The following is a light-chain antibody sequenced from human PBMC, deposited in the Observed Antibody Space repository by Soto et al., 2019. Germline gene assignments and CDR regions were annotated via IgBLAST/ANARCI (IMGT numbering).Light chain of an antibody. Sequence: DIQMTQSPPSLSASVGDRVTITCRASQGIRNFVAWYQQKPGKAPKLLIYAASTLQSGVPSRFSGSGSGTDFTLTINGLQPDDVATYSCQKYSSVPVFGPGTKVEIK. J-gene: IGKJ3*01. CDR2: AAS. CDR3: QKYSSVPV. V-gene: IGKV1-27*01. CDR1: QGIRNF.